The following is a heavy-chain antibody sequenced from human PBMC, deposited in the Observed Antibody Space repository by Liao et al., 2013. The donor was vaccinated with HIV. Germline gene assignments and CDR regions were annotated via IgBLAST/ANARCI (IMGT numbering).Heavy chain of an antibody. D-gene: IGHD4-11*01. CDR1: GASISAYS. V-gene: IGHV4-4*07. CDR3: ARSTVDYSYFDL. J-gene: IGHJ2*01. CDR2: FIPVGAA. Sequence: QVQLQESGPGLVKPSETLSLTCTVSGASISAYSWSWIRQPAGRDWNGLGVFIPVGAASTTPPQESTHHVIRHVQRSSYPSKLSSVTAADTAVYYCARSTVDYSYFDLWGRWHPGHCLL.